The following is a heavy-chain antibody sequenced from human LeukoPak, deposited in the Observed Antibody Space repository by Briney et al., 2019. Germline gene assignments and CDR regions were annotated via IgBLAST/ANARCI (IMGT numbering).Heavy chain of an antibody. D-gene: IGHD1-14*01. CDR2: ISPSGDAI. J-gene: IGHJ4*03. Sequence: PGGSLRLSCAVSGLTFSDYYMSWIRQTPGKGLEWVSYISPSGDAIYYGDSVKGRFTISRHNARHSLYLQMNSLRAEDTAVYFCARGHHGLEFWGQGTPVTVSS. V-gene: IGHV3-11*01. CDR1: GLTFSDYY. CDR3: ARGHHGLEF.